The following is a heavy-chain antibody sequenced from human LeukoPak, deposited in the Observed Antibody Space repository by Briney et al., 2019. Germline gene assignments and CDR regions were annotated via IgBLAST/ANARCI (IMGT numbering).Heavy chain of an antibody. J-gene: IGHJ3*02. Sequence: PSETLSLTCTVSGYSISSGYYWGWIRQPPGKGLEWIGSIYHSGSTNYNPSLKSRVTISVDKSKNQFSLKLSSVTAADTAVYYCAREGNVLGPGFDIWGQGTMVTVSS. CDR1: GYSISSGYY. CDR3: AREGNVLGPGFDI. V-gene: IGHV4-38-2*02. CDR2: IYHSGST. D-gene: IGHD3-16*01.